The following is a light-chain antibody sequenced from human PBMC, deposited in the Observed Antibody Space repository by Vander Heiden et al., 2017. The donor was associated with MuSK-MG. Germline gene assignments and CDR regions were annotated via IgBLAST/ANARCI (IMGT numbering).Light chain of an antibody. CDR1: QSVLFIPNNKNY. J-gene: IGKJ1*01. CDR2: WAS. V-gene: IGKV4-1*01. CDR3: LQEHTPGYT. Sequence: DIVITQSPDSLAVSLGERATLTCKSSQSVLFIPNNKNYLAWYQQKPLQPPRLLIYWASTREPGVPDRFSGSASGTDFSLTMNSLQAEDRALYYCLQEHTPGYTFGQGTRAEVK.